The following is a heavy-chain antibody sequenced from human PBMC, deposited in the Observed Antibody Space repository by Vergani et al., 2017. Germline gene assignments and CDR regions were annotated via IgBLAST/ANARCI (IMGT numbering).Heavy chain of an antibody. CDR1: GFTFSSYG. CDR2: ISYDGSNK. Sequence: QVQLVESGGGVVQPGRSLRLSCAASGFTFSSYGMHWVRQAPGKGLEWVAVISYDGSNKYYADSVKGRFTISRDNSKNTLYLQMNSLRAEDTAVYYCAKDRDSSGYYSINWFDPWGQVTLVTVSS. CDR3: AKDRDSSGYYSINWFDP. V-gene: IGHV3-30*18. D-gene: IGHD3-22*01. J-gene: IGHJ5*02.